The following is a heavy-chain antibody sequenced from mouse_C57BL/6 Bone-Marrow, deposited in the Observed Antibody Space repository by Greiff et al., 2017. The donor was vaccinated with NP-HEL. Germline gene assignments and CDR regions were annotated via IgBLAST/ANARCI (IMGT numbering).Heavy chain of an antibody. J-gene: IGHJ4*01. CDR3: ARGYYGNSYYAMDY. CDR2: ILPGSGST. V-gene: IGHV1-9*01. CDR1: G. D-gene: IGHD2-1*01. Sequence: VQLQQSGAELMKPGASVKLSCKATGLEWIGEILPGSGSTNYNEKFKGKATFTADTSSNTAYMQLSSLTTEDSAIYYCARGYYGNSYYAMDYWGQGTSVTVSS.